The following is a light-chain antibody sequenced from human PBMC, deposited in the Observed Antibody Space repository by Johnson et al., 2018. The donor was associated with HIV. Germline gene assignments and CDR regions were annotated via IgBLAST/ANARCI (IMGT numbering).Light chain of an antibody. J-gene: IGLJ1*01. V-gene: IGLV1-51*01. CDR1: SSNIGNNY. CDR2: DNN. CDR3: GTWDSSLSAGV. Sequence: QSVLTQPPSVSAAPGQKVTISCSGSSSNIGNNYVSWYQQLPGTAPKLLIYDNNKRPSGIPDLFSGSKSGTSATLGLTALQTGDEAYYYCGTWDSSLSAGVFGTGTKVPVL.